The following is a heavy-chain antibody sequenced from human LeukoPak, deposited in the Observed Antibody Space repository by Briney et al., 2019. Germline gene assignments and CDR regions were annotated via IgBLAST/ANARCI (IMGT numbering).Heavy chain of an antibody. CDR3: ARDPSNTSGWSPYFDY. V-gene: IGHV1-18*04. J-gene: IGHJ4*02. CDR1: GYTFTKHG. Sequence: ASVKVSCKASGYTFTKHGITWVRQAPGQGLEWMGWISAYNGDTKYSQKFQGRVTLLTDTSASSAYMEPRSLRSDDTAVYYCARDPSNTSGWSPYFDYWGQGALVTVSS. CDR2: ISAYNGDT. D-gene: IGHD6-19*01.